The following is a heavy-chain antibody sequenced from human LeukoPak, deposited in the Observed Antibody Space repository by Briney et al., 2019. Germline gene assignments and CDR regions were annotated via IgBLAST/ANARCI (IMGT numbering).Heavy chain of an antibody. CDR2: IYYTGGT. D-gene: IGHD6-19*01. V-gene: IGHV4-59*08. CDR3: AKYGNGGWVIDY. J-gene: IGHJ4*02. Sequence: SETLSPTCTVSGGSIGSNYWTWIRQPPGKGLEYIGYIYYTGGTNYNPSLRSRVTMSVDTSKNQFSLKLSSVTAADTAVYFCAKYGNGGWVIDYWGQGTLVTVSS. CDR1: GGSIGSNY.